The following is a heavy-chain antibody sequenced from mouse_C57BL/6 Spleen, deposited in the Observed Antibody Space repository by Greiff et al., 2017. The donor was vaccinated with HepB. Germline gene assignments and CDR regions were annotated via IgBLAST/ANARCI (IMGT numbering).Heavy chain of an antibody. CDR1: GYTFTSYW. J-gene: IGHJ2*01. Sequence: QVQLQQSGAELVKPGASVKLSCKASGYTFTSYWMHWVKQRPGQGLEWIGMIHPNSGSTNYNEKFKSKATLTVDKSSSTAYMQLSSLTSEDSAVYYCARYDGYYVSDYWGQGTTLTVSS. V-gene: IGHV1-64*01. CDR2: IHPNSGST. CDR3: ARYDGYYVSDY. D-gene: IGHD2-3*01.